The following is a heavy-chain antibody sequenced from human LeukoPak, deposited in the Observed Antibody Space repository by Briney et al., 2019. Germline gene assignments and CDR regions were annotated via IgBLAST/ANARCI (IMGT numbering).Heavy chain of an antibody. J-gene: IGHJ4*02. CDR2: ICDSCSTN. CDR3: AREHYDSSFDY. CDR1: GFTFSNFG. Sequence: GGSLGLSCAASGFTFSNFGMNWVRQAPGKGLEWISYICDSCSTNYYADSVKGRFTISRDNVKNSLYLQMNSLRAEDTAVYYCAREHYDSSFDYWGQGTLVTVSS. D-gene: IGHD3-22*01. V-gene: IGHV3-48*01.